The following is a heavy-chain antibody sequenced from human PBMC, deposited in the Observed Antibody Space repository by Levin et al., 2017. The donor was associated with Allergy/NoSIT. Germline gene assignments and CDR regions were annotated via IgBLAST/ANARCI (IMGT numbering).Heavy chain of an antibody. D-gene: IGHD3-3*01. CDR2: ISGSGGST. Sequence: SCAASGFTFSSYAMSWVRQAPGKGLEWVSAISGSGGSTYYADSVKGRFTISRDNSKNTLYLQMNSLRAEDTAVYYCAKESDYYDFWSGYHLQSHYFDYWGQGTLVTVSS. CDR3: AKESDYYDFWSGYHLQSHYFDY. CDR1: GFTFSSYA. J-gene: IGHJ4*02. V-gene: IGHV3-23*01.